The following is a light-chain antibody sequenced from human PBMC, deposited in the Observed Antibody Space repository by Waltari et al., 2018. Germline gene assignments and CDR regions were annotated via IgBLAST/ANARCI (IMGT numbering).Light chain of an antibody. Sequence: DIVMTQSPEFLAVPLGERATINCKSSQSVLYSSNNKNYLAWYQQKPGQPPKLLIHCASNRESVVPDRFSGSGSGTDFTLTISSLQAEDVAVYYCQQYYAVRRTFGQGTKVEV. J-gene: IGKJ1*01. CDR1: QSVLYSSNNKNY. CDR2: CAS. CDR3: QQYYAVRRT. V-gene: IGKV4-1*01.